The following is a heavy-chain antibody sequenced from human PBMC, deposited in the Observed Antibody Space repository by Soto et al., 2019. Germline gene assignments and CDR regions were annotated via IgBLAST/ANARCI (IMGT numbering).Heavy chain of an antibody. J-gene: IGHJ4*02. D-gene: IGHD3-9*01. CDR3: ARVTGNLRYFDWLETATVDY. CDR1: GGTFSSYA. Sequence: QVQLVQSGAEVKKPGSSVKVSCKASGGTFSSYAISWVRQAPGQGLEWMGGISAYNGNTNYAQKLQGRVTMTTDTSTSTAYMELRSLRSDDTAVYYCARVTGNLRYFDWLETATVDYWGQGTLVTVSS. V-gene: IGHV1-18*01. CDR2: ISAYNGNT.